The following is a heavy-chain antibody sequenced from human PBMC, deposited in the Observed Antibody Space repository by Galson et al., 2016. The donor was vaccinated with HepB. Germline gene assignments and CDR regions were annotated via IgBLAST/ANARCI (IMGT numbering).Heavy chain of an antibody. D-gene: IGHD3-22*01. CDR2: INPRDSET. V-gene: IGHV5-51*01. CDR3: AKQGGDSNSWTTVDY. CDR1: GYSFTNHW. J-gene: IGHJ4*02. Sequence: QSGDEVKKPGESLKISCKGSGYSFTNHWIGWVRQMPGKGLEWMGIINPRDSETRYSPSFQGQVTISVDKSISTAFLQWSSLKASDTAVYYCAKQGGDSNSWTTVDYWGQGTLVTVSS.